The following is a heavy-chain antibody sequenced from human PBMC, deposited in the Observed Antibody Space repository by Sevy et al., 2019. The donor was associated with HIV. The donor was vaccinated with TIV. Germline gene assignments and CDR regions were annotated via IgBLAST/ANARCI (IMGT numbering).Heavy chain of an antibody. CDR2: IKQDGSEK. CDR1: GFTFSSYA. V-gene: IGHV3-7*01. Sequence: GGSLRLSCSASGFTFSSYAMHWVRQAPGKGLEWVANIKQDGSEKYYVDSVKGRFTISRDNAKNSLYLQMNSLRAEDTAVYYCARDRRPYSSSLDYWGQGTLVTVSS. D-gene: IGHD6-13*01. CDR3: ARDRRPYSSSLDY. J-gene: IGHJ4*02.